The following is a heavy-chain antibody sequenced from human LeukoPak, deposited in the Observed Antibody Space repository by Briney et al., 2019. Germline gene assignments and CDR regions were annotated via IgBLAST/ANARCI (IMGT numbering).Heavy chain of an antibody. CDR1: GYTFTSYD. CDR2: MNPNSGNT. Sequence: ASVKVSCKASGYTFTSYDINWVRQATGQGLEWMGWMNPNSGNTGYAQKFQGRVTITRNTSISTAYMELSSLRSDDTAVYYCARDRRVYYDSSGYSWWSFDYWGQGTLVTVSS. CDR3: ARDRRVYYDSSGYSWWSFDY. D-gene: IGHD3-22*01. J-gene: IGHJ4*02. V-gene: IGHV1-8*03.